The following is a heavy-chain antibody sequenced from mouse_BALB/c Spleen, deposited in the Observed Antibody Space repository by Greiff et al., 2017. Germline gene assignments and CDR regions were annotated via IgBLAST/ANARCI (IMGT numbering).Heavy chain of an antibody. J-gene: IGHJ2*01. CDR1: GYTFTSYV. CDR2: INPYNDGT. D-gene: IGHD2-10*01. CDR3: AKDSKAYYGNLFDY. V-gene: IGHV1-14*01. Sequence: VQLQQSGPELVKPGASVKMSCKASGYTFTSYVMHWVKQKPGQGLEWIGYINPYNDGTKYNEKFKGKATLTSDKSSSTAYMELSSLTSEDSAVYYCAKDSKAYYGNLFDYWGQGTTLTVSS.